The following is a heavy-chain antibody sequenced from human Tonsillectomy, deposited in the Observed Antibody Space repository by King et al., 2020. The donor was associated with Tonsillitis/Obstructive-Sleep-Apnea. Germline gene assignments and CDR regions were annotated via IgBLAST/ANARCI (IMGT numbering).Heavy chain of an antibody. CDR2: INPNSGDT. CDR1: GYTFTGYY. D-gene: IGHD5-18*01. J-gene: IGHJ4*02. CDR3: ARDLRGYIYGAESYYIAY. Sequence: QLVQSGAEVKKPGASVKVSCKASGYTFTGYYMHWVRQAPGQGLEWMGWINPNSGDTNYAQKFQGRVTMTRDKSISTAYMEVSRLRSDDTAVYYCARDLRGYIYGAESYYIAYWGQGTLVTVSS. V-gene: IGHV1-2*02.